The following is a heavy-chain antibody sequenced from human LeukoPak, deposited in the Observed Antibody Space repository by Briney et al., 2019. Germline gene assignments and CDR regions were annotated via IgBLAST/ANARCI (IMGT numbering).Heavy chain of an antibody. V-gene: IGHV3-23*01. CDR1: GFTFSSYT. D-gene: IGHD4-11*01. CDR2: IGGSGGST. CDR3: AKGHSNYAYFQH. J-gene: IGHJ1*01. Sequence: PGGSLRLSCAASGFTFSSYTMNWVRQAPGKGLEWVSAIGGSGGSTYYADSVKGRFTISRDNSKNTLYLQMNSLRAEDTAVYYCAKGHSNYAYFQHWGQGTLVTVSS.